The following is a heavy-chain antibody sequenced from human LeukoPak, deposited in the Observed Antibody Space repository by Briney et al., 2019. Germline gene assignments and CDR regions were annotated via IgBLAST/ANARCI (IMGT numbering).Heavy chain of an antibody. CDR1: GYTFTAYY. V-gene: IGHV1-8*03. J-gene: IGHJ4*02. Sequence: ASVKVSCKASGYTFTAYYIHWVRQAAGQGLEWMGWMNPNTDNRGYAQRFQGRVTITWDTSISTAYMELTSLRSEDTALYYCARVGYSNAYEYWGQGTPVTVSS. D-gene: IGHD4-11*01. CDR2: MNPNTDNR. CDR3: ARVGYSNAYEY.